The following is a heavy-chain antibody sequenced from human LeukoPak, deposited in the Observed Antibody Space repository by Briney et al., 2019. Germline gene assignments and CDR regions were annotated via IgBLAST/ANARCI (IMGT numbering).Heavy chain of an antibody. D-gene: IGHD6-19*01. J-gene: IGHJ4*02. CDR3: ARGYSSGRVDS. Sequence: PSETPSLTCTVSGGSISNYYWSWIRQPPGKGLEWIAYIYYTGSTNYNPSLKSRVTISVDTSKNQFSLKLSSVTAADTAVYHCARGYSSGRVDSWGQGTLVTVSS. V-gene: IGHV4-59*01. CDR2: IYYTGST. CDR1: GGSISNYY.